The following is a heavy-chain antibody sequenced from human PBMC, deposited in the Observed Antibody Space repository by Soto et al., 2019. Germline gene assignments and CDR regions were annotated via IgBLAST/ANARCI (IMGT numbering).Heavy chain of an antibody. V-gene: IGHV2-26*01. J-gene: IGHJ4*02. CDR3: ARIMTTIGVVIVIAFDY. CDR1: GFSLSNARMG. D-gene: IGHD3-16*02. CDR2: IFSNDEK. Sequence: SGPTLVNPTETLTLTCTVSGFSLSNARMGVSWIRQPPGKALGWLAHIFSNDEKSYSTSLKSRLTISKDTSKSQVVLTMTNMEAIDSGAYWSARIMTTIGVVIVIAFDYWGQGTLVTVSS.